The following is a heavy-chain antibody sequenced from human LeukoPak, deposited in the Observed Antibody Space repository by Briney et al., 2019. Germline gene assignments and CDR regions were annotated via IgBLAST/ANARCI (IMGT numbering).Heavy chain of an antibody. CDR1: GFSFNTYA. D-gene: IGHD5-24*01. CDR3: ARDSGGDAYNDYFDS. J-gene: IGHJ4*02. CDR2: INYNGDRT. V-gene: IGHV3-64*01. Sequence: GGSLRLSCAASGFSFNTYAMNWFRQAPGKGLEYVSAINYNGDRTYYANSVKGRFIISRDNSRKTLLLQMGSLRAEDTAVYYCARDSGGDAYNDYFDSWGQGTLVTVSS.